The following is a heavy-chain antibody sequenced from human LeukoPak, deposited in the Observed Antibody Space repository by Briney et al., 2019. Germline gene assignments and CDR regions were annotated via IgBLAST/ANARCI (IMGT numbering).Heavy chain of an antibody. CDR2: IIPIFGTA. V-gene: IGHV1-69*05. CDR1: GGTFSSYA. Sequence: SVKVSCKASGGTFSSYAISWVRQAPGQGLEWMGGIIPIFGTANYAQKFQGRVTITTDESTSTAYMELSSLRSEDTAVYYCASSNYYYYYMDVWGKGTTVTVSS. J-gene: IGHJ6*03. CDR3: ASSNYYYYYMDV.